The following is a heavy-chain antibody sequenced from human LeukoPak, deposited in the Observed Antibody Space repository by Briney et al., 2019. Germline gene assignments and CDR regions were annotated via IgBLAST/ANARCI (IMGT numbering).Heavy chain of an antibody. Sequence: GASVKVSCKASGYTFTSYYMHWVRQAPGQGLEWMGIINPSGGSTSYAQKFQGRVTMTRDTSTSTVYMELSSLRSEDTAVYYCATLGECSSTSCYVVDQPLDYWGQGTLVTVSS. CDR1: GYTFTSYY. D-gene: IGHD2-2*01. CDR3: ATLGECSSTSCYVVDQPLDY. V-gene: IGHV1-46*01. CDR2: INPSGGST. J-gene: IGHJ4*02.